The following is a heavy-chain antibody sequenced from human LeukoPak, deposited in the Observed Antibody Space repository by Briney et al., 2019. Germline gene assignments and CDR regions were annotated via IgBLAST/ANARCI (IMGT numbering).Heavy chain of an antibody. CDR1: GFTFSSYS. CDR3: ARGAVYSSSWYKSTYYYMDV. D-gene: IGHD6-13*01. CDR2: ISSSSSTI. Sequence: GGSLRLSCAASGFTFSSYSMNWVRQAPGKGLEWVSYISSSSSTIYYADSVKGRFTISRDNAKNSLYLQMNSLRAEDTAVYYCARGAVYSSSWYKSTYYYMDVWGKGTTVTVSS. J-gene: IGHJ6*03. V-gene: IGHV3-48*04.